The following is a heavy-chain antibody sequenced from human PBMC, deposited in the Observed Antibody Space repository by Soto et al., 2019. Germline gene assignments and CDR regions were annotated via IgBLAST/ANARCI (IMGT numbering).Heavy chain of an antibody. Sequence: GGSLRLSCAASGFTFSSYGMDWVRQAPGKGLEWVAVIWYDGSNKYYADSVKGRFTISRDNSKNTLYLQMNSLRAEDTAVYYCARAAAYYYYGMDVWGQGTTVTVSS. V-gene: IGHV3-33*01. CDR1: GFTFSSYG. CDR3: ARAAAYYYYGMDV. J-gene: IGHJ6*02. CDR2: IWYDGSNK. D-gene: IGHD6-13*01.